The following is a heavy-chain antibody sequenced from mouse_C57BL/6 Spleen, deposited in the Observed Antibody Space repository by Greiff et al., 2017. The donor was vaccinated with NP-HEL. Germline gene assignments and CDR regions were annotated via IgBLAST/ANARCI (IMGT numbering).Heavy chain of an antibody. J-gene: IGHJ3*01. V-gene: IGHV14-4*01. CDR1: GFNIKDDY. Sequence: EVQLVESGAELVRPGASVKLSCTASGFNIKDDYMHWVKQRPEQGLEWIGWIDPENGDTEYASKFQGKATITADTSSNTAYLPLSSLTSEDTAVYYCTFYSPFAYWGQGTLVTVSA. CDR2: IDPENGDT. D-gene: IGHD2-12*01. CDR3: TFYSPFAY.